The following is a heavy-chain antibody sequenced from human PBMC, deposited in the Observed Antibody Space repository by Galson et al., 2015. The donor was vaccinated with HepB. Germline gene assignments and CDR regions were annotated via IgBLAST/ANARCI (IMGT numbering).Heavy chain of an antibody. V-gene: IGHV3-33*01. CDR3: ARDAAFWNDGRYKSSQHYMDV. Sequence: SLRLSCAASGFTFRNYGIHWVRQAPGKGLEWVAIIYYDGRHKNYTDSVKGRFTVSRDNSKNTVYLQMSSLRIEDTALYFCARDAAFWNDGRYKSSQHYMDVWGKGTTVIVS. CDR2: IYYDGRHK. CDR1: GFTFRNYG. D-gene: IGHD1-1*01. J-gene: IGHJ6*03.